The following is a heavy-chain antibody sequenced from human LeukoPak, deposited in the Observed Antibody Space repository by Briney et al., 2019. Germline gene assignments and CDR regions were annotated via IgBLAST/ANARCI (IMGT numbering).Heavy chain of an antibody. Sequence: SETLSLTCTVSGGSISSYYWSWIRQPAGKGLEWIGRIYTSGSTNYNPSLQSRVTMSVDTSKNQFSLKLSSVTAADTAVYYCARGASSRLYYYYYYMDVWGKGTTVTVSS. CDR2: IYTSGST. CDR3: ARGASSRLYYYYYYMDV. D-gene: IGHD6-13*01. V-gene: IGHV4-4*07. J-gene: IGHJ6*03. CDR1: GGSISSYY.